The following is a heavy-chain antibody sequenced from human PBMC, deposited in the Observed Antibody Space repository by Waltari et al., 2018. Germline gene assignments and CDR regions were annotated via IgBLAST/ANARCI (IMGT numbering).Heavy chain of an antibody. CDR3: ARETVVTVPSAMMDQ. CDR2: ISHDGHTK. D-gene: IGHD2-21*02. J-gene: IGHJ4*02. Sequence: QVQLVESGGGVVQPGRSLRLSCAVSGFTFDIFGMHWVRRAPGKGLEWLTFISHDGHTKYYADSVKGRFTVSRDNSDNTLFLQMNSLRPEDTAMYFCARETVVTVPSAMMDQWGQGTLVTVSS. CDR1: GFTFDIFG. V-gene: IGHV3-30*19.